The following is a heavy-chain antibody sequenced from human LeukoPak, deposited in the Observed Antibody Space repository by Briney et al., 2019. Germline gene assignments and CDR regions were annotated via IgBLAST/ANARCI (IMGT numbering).Heavy chain of an antibody. V-gene: IGHV3-30-3*01. Sequence: GGSLRLSCAASGFTFSSYAMHWVRQAPAKGLEWVAVISYDGSNKYYADSVKGRFTISRDNSKNTLYLQMNSLRAEDTAVYYCAWIQLLSWGQGTMVTVSS. CDR2: ISYDGSNK. D-gene: IGHD5-18*01. J-gene: IGHJ3*01. CDR3: AWIQLLS. CDR1: GFTFSSYA.